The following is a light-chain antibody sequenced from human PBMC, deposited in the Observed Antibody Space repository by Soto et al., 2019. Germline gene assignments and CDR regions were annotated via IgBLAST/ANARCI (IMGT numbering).Light chain of an antibody. CDR1: QGISNW. Sequence: DIQMTQSPSSVSASIGDRLTITCRASQGISNWLAWYQQKPGEVPQLLIYAVSSLQTGVPSRFSGGGSGTDFPPTISSRQPEDFGTYYCQQVNSFPSTFGGGTKVEI. V-gene: IGKV1-12*02. J-gene: IGKJ4*01. CDR2: AVS. CDR3: QQVNSFPST.